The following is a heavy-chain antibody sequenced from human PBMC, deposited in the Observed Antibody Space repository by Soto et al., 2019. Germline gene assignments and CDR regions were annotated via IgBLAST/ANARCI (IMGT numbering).Heavy chain of an antibody. J-gene: IGHJ6*02. CDR2: TSGSGGRT. CDR3: AKDAVKYFYGSGSYATTFYYGMDV. V-gene: IGHV3-23*01. Sequence: GSLRLSCAASGFTFSSYAMTWVRQAPGKGLEWVSATSGSGGRTYYADSVKGRFTISRDNSKNTLYLQMNSLRAEDTAVYYCAKDAVKYFYGSGSYATTFYYGMDVWGQGTTVTVSS. CDR1: GFTFSSYA. D-gene: IGHD3-10*01.